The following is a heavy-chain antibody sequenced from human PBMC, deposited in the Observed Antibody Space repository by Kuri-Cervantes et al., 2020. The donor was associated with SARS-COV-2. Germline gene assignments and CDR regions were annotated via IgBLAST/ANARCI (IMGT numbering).Heavy chain of an antibody. D-gene: IGHD2-15*01. J-gene: IGHJ5*02. CDR1: GFTFSSYA. CDR2: IISSSYI. CDR3: ARGGSGTIRNWFDP. V-gene: IGHV3-21*01. Sequence: GESLKISFAASGFTFSSYAMHWVRQAPGKGLEWVSSIISSSYIYYADSVKGRFTISRDNAKNSLYLQMNSLRAEDTAVYYCARGGSGTIRNWFDPWGQGTLVTVSS.